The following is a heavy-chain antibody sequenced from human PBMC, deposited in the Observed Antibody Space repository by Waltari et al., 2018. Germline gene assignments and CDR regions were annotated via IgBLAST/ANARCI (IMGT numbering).Heavy chain of an antibody. V-gene: IGHV3-30-3*01. Sequence: QVQLVESGGGVVQPGRSLRLSCAASGFTFNNFAMHWVRQAPGKGLEWVALISFDGAKIYYTDSVRGRFTISRDNSKNTLYLQMESLKPEDTGVYYCAREAGGYDSRGYFDYWGQGTMVTVSS. CDR1: GFTFNNFA. J-gene: IGHJ4*02. CDR2: ISFDGAKI. D-gene: IGHD3-22*01. CDR3: AREAGGYDSRGYFDY.